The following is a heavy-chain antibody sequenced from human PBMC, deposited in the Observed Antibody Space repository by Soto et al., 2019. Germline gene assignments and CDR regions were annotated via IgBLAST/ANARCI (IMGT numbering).Heavy chain of an antibody. D-gene: IGHD6-6*01. Sequence: GGSLRLSWAAAGGDFGNYGGGWILKAQGKGLEWVSSISTSIDATYYAGSVKGRFTISREDSKNTLYLQMNRLRAEDSAVYYCAKDRPVSARNFDYWGQGTQDTVSS. CDR1: GGDFGNYG. J-gene: IGHJ4*02. V-gene: IGHV3-23*01. CDR2: ISTSIDAT. CDR3: AKDRPVSARNFDY.